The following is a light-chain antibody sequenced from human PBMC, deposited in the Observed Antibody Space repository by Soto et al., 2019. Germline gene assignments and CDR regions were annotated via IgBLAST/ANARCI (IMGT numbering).Light chain of an antibody. J-gene: IGKJ3*01. V-gene: IGKV1-27*01. CDR3: QKYDNGIHT. Sequence: DIQMTQSPSSLSASVGDRVTITCRASQDFDNYLACYQKKPGRAPKLLIYYASTLQSGVPSRFSGSGSGTDFTLTISRLQPEDFATYYCQKYDNGIHTFGPGTTVDIK. CDR2: YAS. CDR1: QDFDNY.